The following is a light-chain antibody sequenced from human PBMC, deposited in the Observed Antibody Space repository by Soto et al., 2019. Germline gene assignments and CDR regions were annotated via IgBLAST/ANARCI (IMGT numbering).Light chain of an antibody. CDR1: NIGRKS. CDR2: YDS. Sequence: SYELTQPPSVSVAPGKTARITCGGNNIGRKSVHWYQQKPGQAPVLVIYYDSDRPSGIPERFSGSNSGNTATLTISRVEAGDEADYYCQVWDSSSDLHVVFGGGTKLTVL. CDR3: QVWDSSSDLHVV. J-gene: IGLJ2*01. V-gene: IGLV3-21*04.